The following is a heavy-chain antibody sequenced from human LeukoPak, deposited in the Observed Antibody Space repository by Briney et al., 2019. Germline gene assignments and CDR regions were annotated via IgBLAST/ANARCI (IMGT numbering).Heavy chain of an antibody. CDR1: GFSFTTNW. CDR2: LNEDGTVK. J-gene: IGHJ4*02. V-gene: IGHV3-7*01. CDR3: ANVPRSTVSY. Sequence: GGSLRLSCAASGFSFTTNWMHWVRQTPGKRLEWVAELNEDGTVKYYVDSVKGRFTISRDNAKNSLYLQMDRLRAEDTGVYFCANVPRSTVSYWGRGTLVTVSS. D-gene: IGHD1-14*01.